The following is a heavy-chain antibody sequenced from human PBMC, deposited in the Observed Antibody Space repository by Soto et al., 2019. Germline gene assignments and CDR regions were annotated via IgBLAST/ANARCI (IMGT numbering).Heavy chain of an antibody. J-gene: IGHJ4*02. CDR2: IYHSGRT. Sequence: QVQLQESGPGLVKPSQTLSLTCTVSGGSISNGYYYWSWVRQNPGKGLEWIGHIYHSGRTYYNPSLKSLVTLSVDTSKNPFSLILSSVTAADTAVYYCARWVEVSLDYFDSWGQGTPVTVSS. CDR1: GGSISNGYYY. V-gene: IGHV4-31*01. CDR3: ARWVEVSLDYFDS. D-gene: IGHD2-15*01.